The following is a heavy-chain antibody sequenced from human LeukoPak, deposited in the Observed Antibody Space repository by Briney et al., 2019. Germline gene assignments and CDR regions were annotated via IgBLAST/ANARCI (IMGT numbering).Heavy chain of an antibody. CDR2: IYNNGST. V-gene: IGHV4-61*10. J-gene: IGHJ6*02. Sequence: SETRSLTCSVSGGSISSGTYYWTWIRQPAGKGLEWIGRIYNNGSTNYNPSLKSRVTISVDTSKNQFSLKLSSVTAADTAVYYCARGYGMDVWGQGTTVTVSS. CDR1: GGSISSGTYY. CDR3: ARGYGMDV.